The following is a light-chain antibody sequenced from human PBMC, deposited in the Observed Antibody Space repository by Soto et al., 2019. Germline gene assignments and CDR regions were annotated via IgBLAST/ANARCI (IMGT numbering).Light chain of an antibody. CDR2: GAS. V-gene: IGKV3-20*01. CDR3: QDYGSSEWT. Sequence: LTQSPGTLSLSPGETATLSRRATEILSSTYMAWYQQKPGQAPRLLIYGASNRATGIPDRFSGSGSGTHFTLTITRLEPEDFAVYYCQDYGSSEWTFGQGTKVDIK. CDR1: EILSSTY. J-gene: IGKJ1*01.